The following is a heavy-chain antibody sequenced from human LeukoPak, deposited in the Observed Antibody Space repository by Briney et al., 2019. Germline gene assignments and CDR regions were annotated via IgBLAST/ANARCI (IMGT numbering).Heavy chain of an antibody. J-gene: IGHJ4*02. CDR3: AKDQSCTNNICHGDFDY. CDR1: GFTFSNHA. V-gene: IGHV3-23*01. Sequence: GRSLRLSCAASGFTFSNHAMTWVRQVPGKGLEWVSTISGSGGSTYYADSLKGRITISRDNSKNTLYLQMNSLRAEDTAVYYCAKDQSCTNNICHGDFDYWGQGTLVTVSS. CDR2: ISGSGGST. D-gene: IGHD2-8*01.